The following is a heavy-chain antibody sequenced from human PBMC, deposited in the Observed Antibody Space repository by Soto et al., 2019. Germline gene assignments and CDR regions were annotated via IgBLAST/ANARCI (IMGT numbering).Heavy chain of an antibody. J-gene: IGHJ5*02. V-gene: IGHV1-69*06. D-gene: IGHD3-9*01. CDR2: IIPIFGTA. CDR3: ASGGGDGYDILTGYYTGSVNWFDP. CDR1: GGTFSSYA. Sequence: QVQLVQSGAEVKKPGSSVKVSCKASGGTFSSYAISWVRQAPGQGLEWMGGIIPIFGTANYAQKFQGRVTTNANKSTSEAYMEMSSLRYEDTAVYYCASGGGDGYDILTGYYTGSVNWFDPWGQGTLVTVSS.